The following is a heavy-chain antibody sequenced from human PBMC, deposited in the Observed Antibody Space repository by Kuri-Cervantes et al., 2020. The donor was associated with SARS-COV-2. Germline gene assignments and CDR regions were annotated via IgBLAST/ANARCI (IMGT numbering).Heavy chain of an antibody. CDR2: ISESGGVT. Sequence: GESLKISCAASGFIFSSYGMSWVRQAPGKGLEWVSTISESGGVTYYADSVMGRFTILRDNSKNTLYLQMNSLRADDTAVYYCVKENSGRAPLMDVWGQGTTVTVPS. J-gene: IGHJ6*02. CDR3: VKENSGRAPLMDV. V-gene: IGHV3-23*01. CDR1: GFIFSSYG. D-gene: IGHD1-26*01.